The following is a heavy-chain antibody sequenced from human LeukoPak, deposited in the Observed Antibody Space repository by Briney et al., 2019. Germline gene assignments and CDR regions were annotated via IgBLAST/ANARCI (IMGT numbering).Heavy chain of an antibody. J-gene: IGHJ6*03. D-gene: IGHD3-10*01. CDR2: SRDKGNSYTT. V-gene: IGHV3-72*01. CDR1: GFTFSDHY. Sequence: GGSLRLSCAASGFTFSDHYIDWVRQAPGKGLEWVGRSRDKGNSYTTAYAASVRGRFTISRDDSKNSLYLQMNSLKIEDTAVYYCARAGKLIWFGEPTHYMDVWGKGTTVTVSS. CDR3: ARAGKLIWFGEPTHYMDV.